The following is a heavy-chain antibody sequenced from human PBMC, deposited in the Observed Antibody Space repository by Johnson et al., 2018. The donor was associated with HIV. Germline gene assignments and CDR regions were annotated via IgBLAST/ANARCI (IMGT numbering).Heavy chain of an antibody. CDR2: ISYDGSNK. V-gene: IGHV3-30*04. CDR1: GFTFSSYA. Sequence: QVQLVESGGGLVKPGGSLRLSCAASGFTFSSYAMHWVRQAPGKGLEWVAVISYDGSNKYYADSVKGRFTISRDNSKNTLYLQMNSLRAEDTAVYYCARSGAASIAARGDAFDIWGQGTMVTVSS. CDR3: ARSGAASIAARGDAFDI. J-gene: IGHJ3*02. D-gene: IGHD6-6*01.